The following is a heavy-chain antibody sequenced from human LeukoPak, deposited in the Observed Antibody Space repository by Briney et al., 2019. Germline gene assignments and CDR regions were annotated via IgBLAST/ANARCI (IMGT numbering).Heavy chain of an antibody. J-gene: IGHJ4*02. CDR2: ISYDGTNK. D-gene: IGHD3-3*01. V-gene: IGHV3-30*18. Sequence: GRSLRLSCAVSGFXFSSYGMHWVRQAPGKGLEWMAVISYDGTNKYYADSVKGRFTISRDNSKNTLYLQMNSLRAEDTAVYYCAKDLNYDFWSGLGNWGQGTLVTVSS. CDR1: GFXFSSYG. CDR3: AKDLNYDFWSGLGN.